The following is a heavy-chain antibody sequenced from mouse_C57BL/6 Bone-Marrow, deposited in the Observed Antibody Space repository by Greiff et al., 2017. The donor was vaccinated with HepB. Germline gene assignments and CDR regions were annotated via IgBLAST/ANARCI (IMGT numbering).Heavy chain of an antibody. Sequence: QVQLKQSGPGLVQPSQSLSITCTVSGFSSTSYGVHWVRQSPGKGLEWLGVIWRGGSTDYNAAFMSRLSITKDNSKSQVFFKMNSLQADDTAIYYCAKNYGYYPYYAMDYWGQGTSVTVSS. CDR2: IWRGGST. CDR1: GFSSTSYG. J-gene: IGHJ4*01. CDR3: AKNYGYYPYYAMDY. D-gene: IGHD2-3*01. V-gene: IGHV2-5*01.